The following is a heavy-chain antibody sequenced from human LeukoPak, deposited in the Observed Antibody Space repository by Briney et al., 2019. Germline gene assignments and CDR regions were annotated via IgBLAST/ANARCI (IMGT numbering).Heavy chain of an antibody. J-gene: IGHJ6*02. CDR3: AREARSGYSNSYGMDV. V-gene: IGHV3-53*01. CDR1: GFTFSSYR. D-gene: IGHD3-3*01. CDR2: TYTGGTT. Sequence: GGSLRLSCAASGFTFSSYRMNWVRQAPGKGLEWVSVTYTGGTTDYADSVKGRFNISRDNSKNTLYLQMNSLRAEDTAVYYCAREARSGYSNSYGMDVWGQGTTVTVSS.